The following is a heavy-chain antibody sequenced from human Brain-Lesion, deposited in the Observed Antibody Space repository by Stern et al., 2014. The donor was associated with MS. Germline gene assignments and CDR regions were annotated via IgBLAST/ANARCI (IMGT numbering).Heavy chain of an antibody. CDR2: FRYSGSP. J-gene: IGHJ4*02. CDR3: ARHYDRLLRSSFDS. D-gene: IGHD1-26*01. CDR1: GASISSSRDY. Sequence: VQLVESGPGLVKPSETLFLTCTVSGASISSSRDYWGWIRQPPGKGLEWIGSFRYSGSPYYNPPLKSRVTISVDTSTNQVSLKLTFLTAADTAVYFCARHYDRLLRSSFDSWGQGILVTVSS. V-gene: IGHV4-39*01.